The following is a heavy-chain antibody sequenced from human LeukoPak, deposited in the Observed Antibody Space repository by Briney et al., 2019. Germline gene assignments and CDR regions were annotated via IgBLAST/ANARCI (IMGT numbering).Heavy chain of an antibody. J-gene: IGHJ6*03. CDR1: GGSFSGYY. V-gene: IGHV4-34*01. D-gene: IGHD1-7*01. Sequence: PSETLSLTCAVYGGSFSGYYWSWIRQPPGKGLEWIGEINHSGSTNYNPSLKSRVTISVDTSKNQFSLKLSSVTAADTAVYYCARTLTNYLRQLPRGVYYHYMDVWGKGTTVTVSS. CDR2: INHSGST. CDR3: ARTLTNYLRQLPRGVYYHYMDV.